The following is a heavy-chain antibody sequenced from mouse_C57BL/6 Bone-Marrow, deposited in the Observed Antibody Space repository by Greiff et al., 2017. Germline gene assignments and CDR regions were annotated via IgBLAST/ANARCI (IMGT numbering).Heavy chain of an antibody. J-gene: IGHJ2*01. V-gene: IGHV1-59*01. CDR3: SRDYYGSSYDY. CDR1: GYTFTSYW. Sequence: QVQLQQPGAELVRPGTSVKLSCKASGYTFTSYWMHWVKQRPGQGLEWIGVIDPSDSYTNYNQKFKGKATLTVDTSSSTAYMQLSSLTSEDSAVDYCSRDYYGSSYDYWGQGTTLTVSS. CDR2: IDPSDSYT. D-gene: IGHD1-1*01.